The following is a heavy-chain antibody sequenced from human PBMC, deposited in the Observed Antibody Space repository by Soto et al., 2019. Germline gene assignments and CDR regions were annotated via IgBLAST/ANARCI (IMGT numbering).Heavy chain of an antibody. CDR3: ARIRDESTGYYSHDGAFDI. D-gene: IGHD3-22*01. V-gene: IGHV2-26*01. J-gene: IGHJ3*02. CDR2: IFSNDDN. Sequence: QVTLKESGPVLVKPTETLRLTCTVSGFSLTNARLGVRWIRQPPGKALEWLGHIFSNDDNSYSASLKTRLTISKDSSKSQVFLTMSNMDPVDTATYYCARIRDESTGYYSHDGAFDIWGQGTMVTVSS. CDR1: GFSLTNARLG.